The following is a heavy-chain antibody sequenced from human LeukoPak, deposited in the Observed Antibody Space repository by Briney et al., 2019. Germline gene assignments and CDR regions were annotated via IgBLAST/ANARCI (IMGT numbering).Heavy chain of an antibody. D-gene: IGHD6-6*01. CDR3: AREAPNCYYGMDV. V-gene: IGHV3-66*01. Sequence: PGGSLRLSCAASGFTVSSNYMSWVRQAPGKGLEWVSVIYSGGSTYYADSVKGRFTISRDNSKNTLYLQMNSLRAEDTAVYYCAREAPNCYYGMDVWGQGTTVTVSS. CDR2: IYSGGST. J-gene: IGHJ6*02. CDR1: GFTVSSNY.